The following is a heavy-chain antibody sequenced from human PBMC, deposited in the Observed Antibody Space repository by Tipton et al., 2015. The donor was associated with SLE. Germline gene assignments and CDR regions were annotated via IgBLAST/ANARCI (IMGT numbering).Heavy chain of an antibody. Sequence: SLRLSCAASGFTFDDYAMFWVRQAPGKGLEWVALISYDGGTKYLSDSVKGRFTVSRDNAKNTLYLEVNSLRHEDTAVYYCARDIQGLRSFDSGGREPRVPASS. CDR3: ARDIQGLRSFDS. V-gene: IGHV3-30-3*01. D-gene: IGHD6-19*01. CDR1: GFTFDDYA. J-gene: IGHJ4*02. CDR2: ISYDGGTK.